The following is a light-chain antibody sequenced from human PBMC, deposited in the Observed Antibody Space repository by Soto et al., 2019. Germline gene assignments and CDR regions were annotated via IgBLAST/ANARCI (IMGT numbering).Light chain of an antibody. CDR3: QQSYSTLMYT. CDR1: QSIRSS. J-gene: IGKJ2*01. V-gene: IGKV1-39*01. Sequence: DIQMTQSPSSLSASVGDRVTITCWTSQSIRSSLNWYQQKPGKAPNLLIYAASRLQSGVPSRFSGSGSGTDFTLTISSLQPADFATYYCQQSYSTLMYTFGQGTKLEIK. CDR2: AAS.